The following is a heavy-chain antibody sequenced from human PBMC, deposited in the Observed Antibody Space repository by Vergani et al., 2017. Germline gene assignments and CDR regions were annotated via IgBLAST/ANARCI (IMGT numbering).Heavy chain of an antibody. D-gene: IGHD6-13*01. Sequence: EVQLVESGGGLVQPGGSLRLSCAASGFTFSSYEMNWVRQAPGKGLEWVSYISSSGSTIYYADSVKGRFTISRDNAKNSLYLQMNSLRAEDMAVYYFAGVDSSSWTAFSYYYYGMDVWGQGTTVTVSS. CDR1: GFTFSSYE. V-gene: IGHV3-48*03. J-gene: IGHJ6*02. CDR2: ISSSGSTI. CDR3: AGVDSSSWTAFSYYYYGMDV.